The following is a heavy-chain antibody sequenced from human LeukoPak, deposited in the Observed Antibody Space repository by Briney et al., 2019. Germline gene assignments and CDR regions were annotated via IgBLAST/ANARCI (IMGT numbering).Heavy chain of an antibody. V-gene: IGHV1-2*02. J-gene: IGHJ4*02. CDR1: GYTFTGYY. CDR2: INPNSGGT. CDR3: ASTSWDY. Sequence: ASVTVSCTDSGYTFTGYYMHWVRQAPGQGLEWMGWINPNSGGTNYAQKLQGRVTMTRDTSISKAYMDLSRLRSDDTAVYYCASTSWDYWGQGTLVTVSS.